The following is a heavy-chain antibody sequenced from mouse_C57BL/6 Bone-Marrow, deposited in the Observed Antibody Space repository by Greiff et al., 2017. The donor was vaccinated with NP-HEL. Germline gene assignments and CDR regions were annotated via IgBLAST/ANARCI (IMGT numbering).Heavy chain of an antibody. V-gene: IGHV1-69*01. J-gene: IGHJ2*01. CDR3: ARGNYGSSAGYFDY. CDR1: GYTFTSYW. D-gene: IGHD1-1*01. CDR2: IDPSDSYT. Sequence: QVQLQQPGAELVMPGASVKLSCKASGYTFTSYWMHWVKQRPGQGLEWIGEIDPSDSYTNYNQKFKGKSTLTVDKSSSTAYMQLSSLTSEDSAVYYCARGNYGSSAGYFDYWGQGTTLTVSS.